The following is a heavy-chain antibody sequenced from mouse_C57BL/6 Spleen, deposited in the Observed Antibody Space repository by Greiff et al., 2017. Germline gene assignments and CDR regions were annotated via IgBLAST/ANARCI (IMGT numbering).Heavy chain of an antibody. CDR1: GYSFTGYY. V-gene: IGHV1-42*01. J-gene: IGHJ3*01. Sequence: VQLQQSGPELVKPGASVKISCKASGYSFTGYYMNWVKQSPEKSLEWIGEINPSTGGTTYNQKFKAKATLTVDNSSSTAYMQLKSLTSEDSAVYYCARWFAYWGQGTLVTVSA. CDR2: INPSTGGT. CDR3: ARWFAY.